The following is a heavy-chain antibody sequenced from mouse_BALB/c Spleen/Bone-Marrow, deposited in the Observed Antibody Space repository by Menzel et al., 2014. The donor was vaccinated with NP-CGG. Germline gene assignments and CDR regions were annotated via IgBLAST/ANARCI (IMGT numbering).Heavy chain of an antibody. V-gene: IGHV1-54*01. J-gene: IGHJ4*01. CDR1: GYAFTNYL. Sequence: QVQLKESGAELVRPGTSVKVSCKASGYAFTNYLIEWVKQRPGQGLEWIGVINPGSGGTNYNEKFEGKATLTADKSSSTAYMQLSSLTSDDSAVYFCARRDYAMDYWGQGTSVTVSS. CDR2: INPGSGGT. CDR3: ARRDYAMDY.